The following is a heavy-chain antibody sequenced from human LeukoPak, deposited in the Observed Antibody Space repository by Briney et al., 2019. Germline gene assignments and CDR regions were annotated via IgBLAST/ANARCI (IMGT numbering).Heavy chain of an antibody. CDR3: AREGLGRAFDI. V-gene: IGHV1-69*01. CDR1: GGTFTSYA. J-gene: IGHJ3*02. Sequence: ASVKVSCKASGGTFTSYAISWVRQAPGQGLEWMGGIIPIFGTANYAQKFQGRVTITADESTSTAYMELSSLRSEDTAVYYCAREGLGRAFDIWGQGTMVTVSS. D-gene: IGHD3-16*01. CDR2: IIPIFGTA.